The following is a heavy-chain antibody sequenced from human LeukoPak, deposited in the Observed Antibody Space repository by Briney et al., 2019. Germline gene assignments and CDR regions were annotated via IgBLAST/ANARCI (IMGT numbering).Heavy chain of an antibody. CDR3: ARRDCRSTSCYNANYGLDV. J-gene: IGHJ6*02. CDR1: GYTFTAYS. CDR2: MNPNSGGT. Sequence: ASVKVSCKASGYTFTAYSLHWVRQAPGQGLEWMGWMNPNSGGTNYAQQFQGRVTMTRDTSISTAYMELSRLRSDDTAVYYCARRDCRSTSCYNANYGLDVWGQGTTVTVSS. V-gene: IGHV1-2*02. D-gene: IGHD2-2*02.